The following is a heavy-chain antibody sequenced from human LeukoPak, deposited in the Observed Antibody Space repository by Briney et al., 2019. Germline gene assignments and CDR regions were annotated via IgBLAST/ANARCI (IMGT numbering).Heavy chain of an antibody. CDR2: ISSSSSYI. Sequence: GGSLRLSCAASGFTFSSYSMNWVRQAPGKGLEWVSSISSSSSYIYYADSVKGRFTISRDNAKNSLYLQMNSLRAEDTAVYYCARVMRCSSTSCYYYYYGMDVWGQGTTVTVSS. CDR1: GFTFSSYS. D-gene: IGHD2-2*01. J-gene: IGHJ6*02. V-gene: IGHV3-21*01. CDR3: ARVMRCSSTSCYYYYYGMDV.